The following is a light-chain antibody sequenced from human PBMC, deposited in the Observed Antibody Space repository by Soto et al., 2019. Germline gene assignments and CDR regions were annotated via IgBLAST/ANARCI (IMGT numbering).Light chain of an antibody. V-gene: IGKV1-13*02. CDR3: QQLNSYPL. CDR2: DAS. Sequence: AIQLTQSPSSLSASVGDRVTITCRASQGISSALAWYQQKPGKAPKLLIYDASSLESGVPSRFSGSGSGTDFTLTISSLQPEDFATYYSQQLNSYPLFGQGTKLEIK. J-gene: IGKJ2*01. CDR1: QGISSA.